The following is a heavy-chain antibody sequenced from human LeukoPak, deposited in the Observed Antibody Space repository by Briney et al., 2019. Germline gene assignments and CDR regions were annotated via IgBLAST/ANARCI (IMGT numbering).Heavy chain of an antibody. V-gene: IGHV3-11*01. D-gene: IGHD3-10*01. Sequence: GGSLGLCYAPSGLRFSDHYMRWIRQAPGEGQEWSSYISRNSGDIAYADSVKGRFTISRDNAKNSLHLQMNSLRVEDTAVYHCVRHAGRTGGQWGQGILITVSS. J-gene: IGHJ4*02. CDR1: GLRFSDHY. CDR2: ISRNSGDI. CDR3: VRHAGRTGGQ.